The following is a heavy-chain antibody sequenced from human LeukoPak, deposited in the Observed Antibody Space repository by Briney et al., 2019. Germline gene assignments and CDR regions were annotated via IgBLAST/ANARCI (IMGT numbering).Heavy chain of an antibody. V-gene: IGHV4-30-2*01. CDR2: LFHSGST. D-gene: IGHD1-1*01. Sequence: SQTLSLTCAVSGGSISSDGYSWSWIRQPPGKGLEGIGYLFHSGSTFYSPSLKSRVTISVDRSKNHFSLRLNSVTAADTAVYYCARGTAGPYWYFDLWGRGTLVAVSS. CDR3: ARGTAGPYWYFDL. CDR1: GGSISSDGYS. J-gene: IGHJ2*01.